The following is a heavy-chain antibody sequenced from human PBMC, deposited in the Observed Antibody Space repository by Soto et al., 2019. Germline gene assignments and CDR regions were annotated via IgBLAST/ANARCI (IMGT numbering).Heavy chain of an antibody. V-gene: IGHV3-23*01. CDR1: GFTFSSYA. Sequence: EVQLLESGGGLVQPGGSPRLSCAASGFTFSSYAMSWVRQAPGKGLEWVSAISGSGGSTYYADSVKGRFTISRDNSKNTLYLQMNSLRAEDTAVYYCAKDENGDYVSCVDYWGQGTLVTVSS. CDR2: ISGSGGST. CDR3: AKDENGDYVSCVDY. D-gene: IGHD4-17*01. J-gene: IGHJ4*02.